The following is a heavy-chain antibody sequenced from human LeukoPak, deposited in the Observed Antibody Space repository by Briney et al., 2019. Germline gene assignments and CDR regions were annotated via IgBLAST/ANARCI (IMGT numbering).Heavy chain of an antibody. V-gene: IGHV4-38-2*02. CDR1: GYSISSAYY. D-gene: IGHD6-19*01. Sequence: SETLSLTCSVSGYSISSAYYWGWIRQPPGKGLEWIGTMYRSGSTNYNPSLKSRVTIPVDTSKNQFSLKLSSVTAADTAVYYCARDVVAGTGVFDYWGQGTLVTVSS. CDR3: ARDVVAGTGVFDY. J-gene: IGHJ4*02. CDR2: MYRSGST.